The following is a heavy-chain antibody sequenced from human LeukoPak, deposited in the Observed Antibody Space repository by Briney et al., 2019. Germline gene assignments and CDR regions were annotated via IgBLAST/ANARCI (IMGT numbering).Heavy chain of an antibody. CDR1: GFTFSSYA. CDR2: ISYDGSNK. D-gene: IGHD6-25*01. Sequence: GGSLRLSCAASGFTFSSYAMHWVRQAPGKGLEWVAVISYDGSNKYYADSVKGRFTISRDNSKNTLYLQMNSLRAEDTAVYYCARSSRQERPTTIPSYWGQGTLVTVSS. J-gene: IGHJ4*02. V-gene: IGHV3-30-3*01. CDR3: ARSSRQERPTTIPSY.